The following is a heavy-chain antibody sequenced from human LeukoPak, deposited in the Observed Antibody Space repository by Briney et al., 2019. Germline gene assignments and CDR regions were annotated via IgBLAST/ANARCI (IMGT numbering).Heavy chain of an antibody. CDR2: IIPIFGTA. J-gene: IGHJ6*04. CDR1: GGTFSSYA. D-gene: IGHD3-10*01. CDR3: ARTAHYYGSGSYYNRGPQPYPMDV. V-gene: IGHV1-69*13. Sequence: SVKVSCKASGGTFSSYAISWVRQAPGQGLEWMGGIIPIFGTANYAQKFQGRVMITADESTSTAYMELSSLRSEDTAVYYCARTAHYYGSGSYYNRGPQPYPMDVWGKGTTVTVSS.